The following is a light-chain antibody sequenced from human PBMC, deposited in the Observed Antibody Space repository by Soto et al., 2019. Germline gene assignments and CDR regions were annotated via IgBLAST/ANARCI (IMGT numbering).Light chain of an antibody. CDR2: VNSDGSH. J-gene: IGLJ2*01. CDR1: SRHSNYA. V-gene: IGLV4-69*01. Sequence: QPVLTQSPSASASLGASVKLTCTLSSRHSNYAIAWHQQQPEKGPRYLMKVNSDGSHSKWDGIPDRFSGSSSGAERYLTISSLQSEDEADYYCQTWGTGTVVFGGGTQLTVL. CDR3: QTWGTGTVV.